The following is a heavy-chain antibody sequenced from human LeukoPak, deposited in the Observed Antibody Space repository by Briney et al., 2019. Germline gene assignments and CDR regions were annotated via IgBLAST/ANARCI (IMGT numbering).Heavy chain of an antibody. CDR1: GGSFSGYY. D-gene: IGHD3-22*01. CDR3: ANQYYYDSSGYYRGLGAFDI. V-gene: IGHV4-34*01. CDR2: INHSGST. Sequence: PSETLSLTCAVYGGSFSGYYWSWIRQPPGKGLEWSGEINHSGSTNYNPSLKSRVTISVDTSKNQFSLKLSSVTAADTAVYYCANQYYYDSSGYYRGLGAFDIWGQGTMVTVSS. J-gene: IGHJ3*02.